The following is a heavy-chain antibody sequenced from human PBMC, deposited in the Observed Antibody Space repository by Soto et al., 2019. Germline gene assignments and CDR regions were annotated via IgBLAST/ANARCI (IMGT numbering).Heavy chain of an antibody. D-gene: IGHD2-21*01. CDR2: ISGYNGNT. J-gene: IGHJ6*02. CDR1: GYTFSGYS. Sequence: ASVKVSCKASGYTFSGYSITWVRQAPGQGLEWMGRISGYNGNTNYARTLRDRLTLTTDTSTSTAYMELRSLTSDDTAAYYCARDVFCGGAPACPDMDVWGQGTTVTVS. CDR3: ARDVFCGGAPACPDMDV. V-gene: IGHV1-18*04.